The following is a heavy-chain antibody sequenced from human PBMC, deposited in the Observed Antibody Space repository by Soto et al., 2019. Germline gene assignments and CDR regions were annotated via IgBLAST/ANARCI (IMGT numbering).Heavy chain of an antibody. D-gene: IGHD2-2*01. V-gene: IGHV3-30-3*01. CDR3: ARDRVVVVPAANIQYYYYYGMDV. CDR2: ISYDGSNK. J-gene: IGHJ6*02. Sequence: PGGSLRLSXAASGFTFSSYAMHWVRQAPGKGLEWVAVISYDGSNKYYADSVKGRFTISRDNSKNTLYLQMNSLRAEDTAVYYCARDRVVVVPAANIQYYYYYGMDVWGQGTTVTVSS. CDR1: GFTFSSYA.